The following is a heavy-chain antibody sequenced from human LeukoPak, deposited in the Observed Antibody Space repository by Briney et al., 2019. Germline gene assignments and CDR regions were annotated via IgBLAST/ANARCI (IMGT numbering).Heavy chain of an antibody. CDR3: ARDLVGSHTSYSSGAWDY. CDR2: VNPRSGDA. Sequence: ASVKVSFKASGYTFISYNINWLRQATGQGLEWMGWVNPRSGDAGYLQKFQGRLTITADESTSTAYMELSSLRAEDTAVYYCARDLVGSHTSYSSGAWDYWGQGTLVTVSS. CDR1: GYTFISYN. J-gene: IGHJ4*02. D-gene: IGHD3-9*01. V-gene: IGHV1-8*03.